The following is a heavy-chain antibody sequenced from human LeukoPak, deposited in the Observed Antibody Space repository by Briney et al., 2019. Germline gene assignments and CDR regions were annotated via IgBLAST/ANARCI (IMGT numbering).Heavy chain of an antibody. D-gene: IGHD3-10*01. CDR3: AKGDGSGPAYPFDY. CDR2: ISGSGGST. J-gene: IGHJ4*02. Sequence: PGGSLRLSCAAPGFTFSSYAMSWVRQAPGKGLEWVSAISGSGGSTYYADSVKGRFTISRDNSKNTLYLQMNSLRAEDTAVYYCAKGDGSGPAYPFDYWGQGTLATVSS. CDR1: GFTFSSYA. V-gene: IGHV3-23*01.